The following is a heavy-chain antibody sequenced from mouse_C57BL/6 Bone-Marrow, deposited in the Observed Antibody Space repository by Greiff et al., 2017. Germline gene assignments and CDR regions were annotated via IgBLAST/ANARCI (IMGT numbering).Heavy chain of an antibody. D-gene: IGHD1-1*01. CDR1: GYTFTDYY. V-gene: IGHV1-76*01. CDR3: AREGITTVVADFDY. Sequence: QVQLKESGAELVRPGASVKLSCKASGYTFTDYYINWVKQRPGQGLEWIARIYPGSGNTYYNEKFKGKATLTAEKSSSTAYMQLSSLTSEDSAVYFCAREGITTVVADFDYGGQGTTLTVSS. CDR2: IYPGSGNT. J-gene: IGHJ2*01.